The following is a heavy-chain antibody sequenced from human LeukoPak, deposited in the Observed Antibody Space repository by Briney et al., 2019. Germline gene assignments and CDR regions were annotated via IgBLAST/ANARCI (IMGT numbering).Heavy chain of an antibody. Sequence: GGSLRLSCAASGFTFSSYGMHWVRQAPGKGPEWVASIRQDGSEKTYVDSVKGRFTISRDNTKNSLSLQLNGLRDEDTAVYYCARDGTAPGLYFDLWGQGTLVTVSS. D-gene: IGHD6-13*01. CDR3: ARDGTAPGLYFDL. CDR2: IRQDGSEK. J-gene: IGHJ4*01. CDR1: GFTFSSYG. V-gene: IGHV3-7*01.